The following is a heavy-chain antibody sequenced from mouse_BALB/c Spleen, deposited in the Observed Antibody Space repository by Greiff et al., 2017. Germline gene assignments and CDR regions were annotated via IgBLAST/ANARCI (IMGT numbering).Heavy chain of an antibody. CDR2: IWAGGST. Sequence: QVQLKQSGPGLVQPSQSLSITCTVSGFSLTSYGVHWVRQPPGKGLEWLGVIWAGGSTNYNSALMSRLSISKDNSKSQVFLKMNSLQTDDTAMYYCAREYGNPYYAMDYWGQGTSVTVSS. D-gene: IGHD2-10*02. V-gene: IGHV2-9*02. CDR1: GFSLTSYG. CDR3: AREYGNPYYAMDY. J-gene: IGHJ4*01.